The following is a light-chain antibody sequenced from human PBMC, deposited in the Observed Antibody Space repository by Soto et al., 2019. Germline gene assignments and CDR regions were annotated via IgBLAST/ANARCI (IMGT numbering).Light chain of an antibody. J-gene: IGKJ5*01. Sequence: EIVMTQSPDMLSVSPGERATLSCRVSQSISSNLAWYQQKPGQAPRLLIYGASSRATGIPDRLSGSGSGTDFTLTISSLEPEDFAVYYCQQRSNWPPITFGQGTRLENK. CDR2: GAS. CDR1: QSISSN. CDR3: QQRSNWPPIT. V-gene: IGKV3-11*01.